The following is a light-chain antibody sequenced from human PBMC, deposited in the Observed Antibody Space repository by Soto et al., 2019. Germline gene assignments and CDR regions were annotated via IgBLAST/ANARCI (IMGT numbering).Light chain of an antibody. CDR3: QQYNNWPET. CDR2: GAS. J-gene: IGKJ1*01. V-gene: IGKV3-15*01. Sequence: EIVMTQSPATLYVSPGERATLSCRASQSVSSNLAWYQPKPGQAPRLLIYGASTRATGIPARFSGSGSGTEFTLTISSLQSEDFAVSYCQQYNNWPETFGQGTKVEI. CDR1: QSVSSN.